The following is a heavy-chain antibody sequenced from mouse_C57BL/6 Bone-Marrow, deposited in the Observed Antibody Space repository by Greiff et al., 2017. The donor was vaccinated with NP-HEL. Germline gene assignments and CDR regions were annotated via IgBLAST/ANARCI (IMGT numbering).Heavy chain of an antibody. CDR1: GYTFTSYW. Sequence: VQLQQPGAELVKPGASVKLSCKASGYTFTSYWMHWVKQRPGQGLEWIGMIHPNSGSTNYNETFKSKATLTVDKSSSTDYMQLSSLTSEDSAVYYCARSLYYEGAMDYWGQGTSVTVSS. CDR2: IHPNSGST. J-gene: IGHJ4*01. V-gene: IGHV1-64*01. CDR3: ARSLYYEGAMDY. D-gene: IGHD2-4*01.